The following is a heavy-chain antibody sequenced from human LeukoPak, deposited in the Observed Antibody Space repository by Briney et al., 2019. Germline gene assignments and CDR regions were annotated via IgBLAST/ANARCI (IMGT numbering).Heavy chain of an antibody. V-gene: IGHV4-34*01. Sequence: SETLSLTCTVYGGSFSGYYWSWIRQPPGRGLEWIGEINHSGSINYNPSLKSRVTISVDTSKNQFSLKLSSVTAADTAVYYCARVRGYSYGYFLAFDPWGQGTLVTVSS. D-gene: IGHD5-18*01. CDR2: INHSGSI. CDR1: GGSFSGYY. CDR3: ARVRGYSYGYFLAFDP. J-gene: IGHJ5*02.